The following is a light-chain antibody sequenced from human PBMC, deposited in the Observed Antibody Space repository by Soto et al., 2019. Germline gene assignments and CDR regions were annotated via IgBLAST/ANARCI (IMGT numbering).Light chain of an antibody. CDR1: SSEVGGYNY. V-gene: IGLV2-14*01. J-gene: IGLJ1*01. CDR3: SSYTTSNTRQIV. Sequence: QSVLTQPASVSGSPGQSITISCTGTSSEVGGYNYGSWYQQHPGKAPKFMIYDVSNRPSGVSNRFSGSKSGNTASLTISGLQAEDEADYYCSSYTTSNTRQIVFGTGTKVTVL. CDR2: DVS.